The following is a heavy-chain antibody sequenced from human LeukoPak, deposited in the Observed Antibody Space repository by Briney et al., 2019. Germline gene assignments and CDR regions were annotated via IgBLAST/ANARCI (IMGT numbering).Heavy chain of an antibody. CDR1: GFTFSSYW. CDR3: AKGAISSGNQFYYFDY. CDR2: ISSGGGDT. Sequence: GGSLRLSCEVSGFTFSSYWMNWVRQAPGKGLECVSGISSGGGDTQYAASVKGRFTISRDNSKNTLHLQMNSLRAEDTAVYYCAKGAISSGNQFYYFDYWGRGTLVTVSS. V-gene: IGHV3-23*01. D-gene: IGHD1-26*01. J-gene: IGHJ4*02.